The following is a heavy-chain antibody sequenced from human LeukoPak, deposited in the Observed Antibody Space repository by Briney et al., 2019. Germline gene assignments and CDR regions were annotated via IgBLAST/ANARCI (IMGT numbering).Heavy chain of an antibody. D-gene: IGHD6-13*01. CDR1: GFTFSAYA. CDR3: ARRQQLTNDAFDI. CDR2: IWYDGSNK. Sequence: GGSLRLSCEASGFTFSAYAMTWVRQAPGKGLEWVAVIWYDGSNKYYADSVKGRFTISRDNSKNTLYLQMNSLRAEDTAVYYCARRQQLTNDAFDIWGQGTMVTVSS. V-gene: IGHV3-33*07. J-gene: IGHJ3*02.